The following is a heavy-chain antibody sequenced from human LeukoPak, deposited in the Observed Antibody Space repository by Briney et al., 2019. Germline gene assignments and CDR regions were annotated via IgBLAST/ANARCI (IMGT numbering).Heavy chain of an antibody. Sequence: GGSLRLSCEASGFTFSHYGIHWVRQTPGKGLEWVAAISSDGVEKHYADSVKGRFTISRDNSKSTLYLQMNSLRAEDTALYYCAREGHYDILTGYSPVAYYFYYMDVWGKGTTVTVSS. CDR2: ISSDGVEK. D-gene: IGHD3-9*01. V-gene: IGHV3-30*04. J-gene: IGHJ6*03. CDR3: AREGHYDILTGYSPVAYYFYYMDV. CDR1: GFTFSHYG.